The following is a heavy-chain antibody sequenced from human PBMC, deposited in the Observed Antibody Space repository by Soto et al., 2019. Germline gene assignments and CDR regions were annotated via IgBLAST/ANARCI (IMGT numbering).Heavy chain of an antibody. CDR3: ARAWGGSYFDS. J-gene: IGHJ4*02. V-gene: IGHV4-34*01. D-gene: IGHD3-10*01. Sequence: SETLSLTCAVYGGSFSGYYWSWIRQPPGKGLEWIGEINHSGSTNYNPSLKSRVTISVDTSKNQFSLKLSSVTAADTAVYYCARAWGGSYFDSWGRGPLVTVPS. CDR1: GGSFSGYY. CDR2: INHSGST.